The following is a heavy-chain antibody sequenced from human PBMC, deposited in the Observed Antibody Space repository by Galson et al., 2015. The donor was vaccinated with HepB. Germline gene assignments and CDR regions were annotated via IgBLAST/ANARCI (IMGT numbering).Heavy chain of an antibody. V-gene: IGHV1-8*01. J-gene: IGHJ4*02. Sequence: SVKVSCKASGYTFTSYDINWVRQATGQGLEWMGWMNPNSGNTGYAQKFQGRVTMTRNTSISTAYMELRSLRSDDTAVYYCARGYYYDSSGYYYYFDYWGQGTLVTVSS. D-gene: IGHD3-22*01. CDR2: MNPNSGNT. CDR1: GYTFTSYD. CDR3: ARGYYYDSSGYYYYFDY.